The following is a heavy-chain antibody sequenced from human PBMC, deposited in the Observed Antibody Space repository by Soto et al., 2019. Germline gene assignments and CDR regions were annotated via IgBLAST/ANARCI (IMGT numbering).Heavy chain of an antibody. V-gene: IGHV3-15*01. D-gene: IGHD6-19*01. J-gene: IGHJ4*02. CDR1: GFTFSNAW. CDR2: IKKQADGGTT. CDR3: RTQWLD. Sequence: QLVESGGGLVKPGGSLRLSCAASGFTFSNAWMSWVRQAPGKGLEWVCLIKKQADGGTTEYAAPLKCRFTISRDDSENTLYLQMSSLQTEDTAVYYCRTQWLDWGQGTLVTVSS.